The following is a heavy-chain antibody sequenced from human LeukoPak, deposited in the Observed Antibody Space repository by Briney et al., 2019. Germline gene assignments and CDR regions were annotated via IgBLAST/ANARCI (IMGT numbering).Heavy chain of an antibody. Sequence: GGSLRLSCAASGFAFSSYTMNWVRQAPGKGLEWVSSISTSSSYIYYADSLKGRFTVSRDNAKNSLYLQMNSLRAEDTAVYYCVSPPSSTRNHWGQGTLVTVSS. CDR1: GFAFSSYT. CDR3: VSPPSSTRNH. CDR2: ISTSSSYI. V-gene: IGHV3-21*01. D-gene: IGHD1-14*01. J-gene: IGHJ5*02.